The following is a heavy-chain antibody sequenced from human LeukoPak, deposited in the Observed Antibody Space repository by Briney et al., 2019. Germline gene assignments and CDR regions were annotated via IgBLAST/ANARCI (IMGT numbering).Heavy chain of an antibody. CDR1: GGSINNYY. CDR2: IHYSGST. V-gene: IGHV4-59*01. Sequence: SETLSLTCTVSGGSINNYYWSWIRQPPGKGLEWIGYIHYSGSTNYNPSLKSRVTISVDTSKNDFSLKLSSVTAADTAVYYCARAFYYDSPLDYWGQGTLVTVSS. J-gene: IGHJ4*02. D-gene: IGHD3-22*01. CDR3: ARAFYYDSPLDY.